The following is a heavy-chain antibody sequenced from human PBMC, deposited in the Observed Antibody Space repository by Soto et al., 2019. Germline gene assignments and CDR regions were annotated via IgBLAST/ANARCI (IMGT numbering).Heavy chain of an antibody. V-gene: IGHV3-11*01. Sequence: GGSLRLSCAASGFTFSDYYMSWIRQAPGKGLEWVSSISTRGGTIYYADSVRGRFTISRDNAKNSLFLQMSSLRAEDTAVYYCARDPLATVSTPFDYWGQGTLVTVSS. CDR1: GFTFSDYY. CDR2: ISTRGGTI. D-gene: IGHD4-4*01. CDR3: ARDPLATVSTPFDY. J-gene: IGHJ4*02.